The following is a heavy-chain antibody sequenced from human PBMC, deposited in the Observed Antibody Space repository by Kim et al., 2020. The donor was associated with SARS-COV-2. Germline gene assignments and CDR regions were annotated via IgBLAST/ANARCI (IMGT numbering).Heavy chain of an antibody. Sequence: ASVKVSCKASGYTFTGYYMHWVRQAPGQGLEWMGWINPNSGGTNYAQKFQGRVTMTRDTSISTAYMELSRLRSDDTAVYYCAREGRWAKQQLVPNAFDIWGQGTMVTVSS. CDR1: GYTFTGYY. V-gene: IGHV1-2*02. J-gene: IGHJ3*02. CDR2: INPNSGGT. CDR3: AREGRWAKQQLVPNAFDI. D-gene: IGHD6-13*01.